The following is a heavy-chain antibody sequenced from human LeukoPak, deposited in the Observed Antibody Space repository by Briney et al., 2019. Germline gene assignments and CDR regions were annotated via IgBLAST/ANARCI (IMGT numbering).Heavy chain of an antibody. D-gene: IGHD1-26*01. V-gene: IGHV4-31*03. CDR2: IYYSGGT. CDR3: ARIIVGATFDY. Sequence: SQTLSLTCPVSGGSINSASYCCSWIRQHPGKGLEWMWYIYYSGGTYYNPSLKSRITISIDTSKNQFSLNLSSGTAADTAVYYCARIIVGATFDYWGQGTLVTVSS. J-gene: IGHJ4*02. CDR1: GGSINSASYC.